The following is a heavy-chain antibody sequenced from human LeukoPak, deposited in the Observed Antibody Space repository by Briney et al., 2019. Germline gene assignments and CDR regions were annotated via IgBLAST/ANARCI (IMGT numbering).Heavy chain of an antibody. CDR1: GFIFSSYG. Sequence: PGGSLRLSCAASGFIFSSYGMSWVRQAPGKGLEWVSAISGSGGSTYYADSVKGRFTISRDNSKNTLYLQMNSLRAEDTAVYYCAKGLQWLVSYYYMDVWGKGTTVTISS. V-gene: IGHV3-23*01. J-gene: IGHJ6*03. CDR3: AKGLQWLVSYYYMDV. CDR2: ISGSGGST. D-gene: IGHD6-19*01.